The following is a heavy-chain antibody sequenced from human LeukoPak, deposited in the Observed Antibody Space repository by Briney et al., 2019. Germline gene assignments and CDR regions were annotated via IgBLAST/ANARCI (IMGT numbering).Heavy chain of an antibody. V-gene: IGHV4-39*07. J-gene: IGHJ4*02. Sequence: SETLSLTCTVSGGSISSSSYYWGWIRQPPGKGLEWIGSIYYSGSTYYNPSLKSRVTISVDTSKNQFSLKLSSVTAADTAVYYCAREGTYDYDSSGYSGNDYWGQGTLVTVSS. CDR2: IYYSGST. D-gene: IGHD3-22*01. CDR3: AREGTYDYDSSGYSGNDY. CDR1: GGSISSSSYY.